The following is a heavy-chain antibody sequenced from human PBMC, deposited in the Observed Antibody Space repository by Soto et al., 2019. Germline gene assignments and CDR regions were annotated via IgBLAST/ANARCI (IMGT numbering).Heavy chain of an antibody. CDR1: GFTVTNIY. Sequence: GTLRISCAVSGFTVTNIYISWIRQAPGKGLEWVSTISDGVTTWYADSVRGRFTISRDNSKKTLYLQMNSLRAEDKAIYYCARDHGFGGYDFRGQGTQVTVSS. D-gene: IGHD5-12*01. CDR2: ISDGVTT. V-gene: IGHV3-53*01. J-gene: IGHJ4*02. CDR3: ARDHGFGGYDF.